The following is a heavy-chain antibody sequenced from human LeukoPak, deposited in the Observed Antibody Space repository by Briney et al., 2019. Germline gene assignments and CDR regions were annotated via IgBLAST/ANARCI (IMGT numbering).Heavy chain of an antibody. CDR3: ASSGDYGDYGGY. CDR2: INHSGSA. V-gene: IGHV4-34*01. J-gene: IGHJ4*02. D-gene: IGHD4-17*01. CDR1: GGSFSGYY. Sequence: SETLSLTCAVYGGSFSGYYWSWIRQPPGKGLEWVGEINHSGSANYNPSLKSRVTISVDTSKNQFSLKLSSVTAADTAVYYCASSGDYGDYGGYWGQGTLVTVSS.